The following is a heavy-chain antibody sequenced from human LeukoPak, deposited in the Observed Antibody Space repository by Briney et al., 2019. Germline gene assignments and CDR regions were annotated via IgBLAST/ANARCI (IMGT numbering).Heavy chain of an antibody. CDR2: IYYSGST. CDR3: ARGNGYDSSGYYGHIDH. Sequence: PSETLSLTCTVSGDSISSGGYYWSWIRQHPGKGLEWIGYIYYSGSTYYNSSLKSRVTISVDTSKNQFSLKLSSVTAADTAVYYCARGNGYDSSGYYGHIDHWGQGTLVTVSS. CDR1: GDSISSGGYY. J-gene: IGHJ4*02. D-gene: IGHD3-22*01. V-gene: IGHV4-31*03.